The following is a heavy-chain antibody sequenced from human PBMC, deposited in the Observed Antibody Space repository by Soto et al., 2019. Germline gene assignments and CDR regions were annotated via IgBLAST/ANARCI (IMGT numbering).Heavy chain of an antibody. D-gene: IGHD3-10*01. CDR1: GFTVSSNY. J-gene: IGHJ4*02. Sequence: EVQLVESGGGLVQPGGSLRPSCAPSGFTVSSNYMSWVRQAPGKGLEWVSVIYSGGSTYYADSVKGRFPISRHNSKNTLYLQMNSLRAEDTAVYYCARTYYGSGSYYRDYCGQGTLVTVSS. CDR2: IYSGGST. V-gene: IGHV3-53*04. CDR3: ARTYYGSGSYYRDY.